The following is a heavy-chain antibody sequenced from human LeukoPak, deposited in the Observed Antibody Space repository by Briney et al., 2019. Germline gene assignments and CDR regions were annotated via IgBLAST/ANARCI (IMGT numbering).Heavy chain of an antibody. J-gene: IGHJ4*02. D-gene: IGHD6-13*01. CDR1: GFTFGSYA. Sequence: PGRSLRLSCAASGFTFGSYAMHWVRQAPGKGLEWVAVISYDGSNKYYADSVKGRFTISRDNSKNTLYLQMNSLRAEDTAVYYCAREYPTDSSSWHRYFDYWGQGTLVTVSS. CDR2: ISYDGSNK. CDR3: AREYPTDSSSWHRYFDY. V-gene: IGHV3-30-3*01.